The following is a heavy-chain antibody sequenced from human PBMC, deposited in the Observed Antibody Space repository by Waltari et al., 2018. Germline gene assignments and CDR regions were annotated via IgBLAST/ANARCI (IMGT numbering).Heavy chain of an antibody. CDR3: ARGHYDYVWGSYRPKGRGYYFDY. Sequence: QVQLQQWGAGLLKPSETLSLTCAVYVGSFSGYSWSWIRKPPGQGLEWIGEINHSGSTNYNPSLKSRVTISVDTSKNQFSLKLSSVTAADTAVYYCARGHYDYVWGSYRPKGRGYYFDYWGQGTLVTVSS. V-gene: IGHV4-34*01. CDR1: VGSFSGYS. CDR2: INHSGST. D-gene: IGHD3-16*02. J-gene: IGHJ4*02.